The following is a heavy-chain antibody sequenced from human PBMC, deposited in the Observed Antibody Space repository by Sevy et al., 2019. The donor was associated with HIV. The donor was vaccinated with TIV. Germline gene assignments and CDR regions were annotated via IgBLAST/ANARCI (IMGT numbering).Heavy chain of an antibody. D-gene: IGHD3-22*01. V-gene: IGHV1-24*01. Sequence: ASVKVSCKVSGYTLTGLSMHWVRQAPGKGLEWMGSFDPEDGETIYAQNFQGRVTMTEDTSTDTAYMELSSLRSEDTAVYFCVITKDYYDSSGCPFDYWGQGTLVTVSS. J-gene: IGHJ4*02. CDR3: VITKDYYDSSGCPFDY. CDR2: FDPEDGET. CDR1: GYTLTGLS.